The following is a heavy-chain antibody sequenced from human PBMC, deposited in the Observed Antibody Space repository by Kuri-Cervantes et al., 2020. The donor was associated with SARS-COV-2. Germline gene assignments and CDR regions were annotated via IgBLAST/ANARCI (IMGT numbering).Heavy chain of an antibody. CDR3: ARQSRFTHYVDD. D-gene: IGHD3-3*01. CDR1: GYSISSGYY. Sequence: SETLSLTCTVSGYSISSGYYWGWIRQPPGKGLEWIGSIYHSGSTYYNPSLKSRVTISVDTSKNQSSLKLSSVTAADTAVYYCARQSRFTHYVDDWGQGSLVTVSS. CDR2: IYHSGST. V-gene: IGHV4-38-2*02. J-gene: IGHJ4*02.